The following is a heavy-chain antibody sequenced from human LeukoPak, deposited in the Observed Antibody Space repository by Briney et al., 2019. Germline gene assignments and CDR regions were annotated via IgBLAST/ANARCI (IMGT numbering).Heavy chain of an antibody. J-gene: IGHJ6*03. D-gene: IGHD6-19*01. Sequence: SETLSLACAVSGGSISSSNWWSWVRQPPGKGLEWIGEIYPGGSTNYNPSLKSRVTISIDKSKNQFSLKLSSVTAADTAVYYCARSGAVAYYYYYMDVWGKGTTVTVSS. CDR3: ARSGAVAYYYYYMDV. CDR1: GGSISSSNW. V-gene: IGHV4-4*02. CDR2: IYPGGST.